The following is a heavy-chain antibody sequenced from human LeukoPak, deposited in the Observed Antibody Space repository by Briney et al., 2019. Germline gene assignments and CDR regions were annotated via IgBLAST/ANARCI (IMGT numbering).Heavy chain of an antibody. J-gene: IGHJ5*02. CDR3: VRGANL. D-gene: IGHD5-12*01. CDR2: IHYSGST. V-gene: IGHV4-59*01. CDR1: GGSICSDS. Sequence: SETLSLTCSVSGGSICSDSWNWIRRAPGKRLEWIGNIHYSGSTNYNPSLQSRVTISIDTAKNQFSLRLTSVTAADSAVYYCVRGANLWGQGILVTVSS.